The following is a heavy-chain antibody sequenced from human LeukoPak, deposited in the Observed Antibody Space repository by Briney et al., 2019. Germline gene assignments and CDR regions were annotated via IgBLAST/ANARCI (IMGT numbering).Heavy chain of an antibody. J-gene: IGHJ4*02. CDR1: GFTFSTYA. D-gene: IGHD4/OR15-4a*01. V-gene: IGHV3-23*01. CDR2: ISGSGGST. CDR3: AKEMYGGHKEKFDY. Sequence: GGSLRLSCAASGFTFSTYAMSWVRQAPGKGLEWVSGISGSGGSTYYADSVKGRFTISRDNSKNTLYLQMNSLRAEDTAVYYCAKEMYGGHKEKFDYWGQGTLVTVSS.